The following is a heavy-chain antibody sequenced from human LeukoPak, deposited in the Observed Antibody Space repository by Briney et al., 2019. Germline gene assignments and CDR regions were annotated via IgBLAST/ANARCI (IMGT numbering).Heavy chain of an antibody. CDR3: ARGLIRYLAVGYYYGMDV. J-gene: IGHJ6*02. Sequence: PGRSLRLSCAASGFTFSSYAMHWVRQAPGKGLEWVAVISYDGSNKYYADSVKGRFTISRDNSKNTLYLQMNSLRAEDTAVYYCARGLIRYLAVGYYYGMDVWGQGTTVTVSS. CDR2: ISYDGSNK. V-gene: IGHV3-30-3*01. D-gene: IGHD6-19*01. CDR1: GFTFSSYA.